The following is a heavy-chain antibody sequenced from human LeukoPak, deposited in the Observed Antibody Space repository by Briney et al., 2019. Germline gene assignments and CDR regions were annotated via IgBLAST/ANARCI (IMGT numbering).Heavy chain of an antibody. D-gene: IGHD3-22*01. CDR3: ARRLTYDSRAYYCLDY. Sequence: GESLKISRKGSGYSFTSYWIGWVRQKPGEGLEWMGIIFPGDSDTRYSPSFQGQVTISADKSISTAYLQWSSLKASDTTMYYCARRLTYDSRAYYCLDYWGQGTLVTVSS. CDR1: GYSFTSYW. CDR2: IFPGDSDT. J-gene: IGHJ4*02. V-gene: IGHV5-51*01.